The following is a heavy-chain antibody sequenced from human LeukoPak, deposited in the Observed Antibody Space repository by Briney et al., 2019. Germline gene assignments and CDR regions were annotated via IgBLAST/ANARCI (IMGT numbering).Heavy chain of an antibody. Sequence: GGSLRLSCAASGFTFSSYGMHWVRQAPGKGLEWVAFIRYDGTNKYYADSVKGRFTISRDNSKNTLYLQMNSLRAEDTAVYYCAKVGYGSRSSFDYWGQGTLVTVSS. J-gene: IGHJ4*02. CDR2: IRYDGTNK. CDR1: GFTFSSYG. CDR3: AKVGYGSRSSFDY. D-gene: IGHD3-10*01. V-gene: IGHV3-30*02.